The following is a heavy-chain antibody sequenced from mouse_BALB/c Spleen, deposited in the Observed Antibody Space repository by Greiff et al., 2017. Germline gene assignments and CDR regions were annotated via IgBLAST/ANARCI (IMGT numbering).Heavy chain of an antibody. V-gene: IGHV2-9*02. CDR1: GFSLTSYG. Sequence: VQLVESGPGLVAPSQSLSITCTVSGFSLTSYGVHWVRQPPGKGLEWLGVIWAGGSTNYNSALMSRLSISKDNSKSQVFLKMNSLQTDDTAMYYCARGITTAKRYFDVWGAGTTVTVSS. CDR2: IWAGGST. J-gene: IGHJ1*01. D-gene: IGHD1-2*01. CDR3: ARGITTAKRYFDV.